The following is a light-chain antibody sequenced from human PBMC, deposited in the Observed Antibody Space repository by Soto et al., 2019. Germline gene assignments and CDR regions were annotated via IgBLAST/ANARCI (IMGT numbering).Light chain of an antibody. J-gene: IGKJ3*01. CDR1: QSVSSSY. CDR3: QQYGSSPI. CDR2: GAS. Sequence: EIVLPQSPGTMSLSPGERSTLSGRASQSVSSSYLAWYQQKPGQAPRLLIYGASSRATGIPDRFSGSGSGTDFTLTISRLEPEDFAVYYCQQYGSSPIFGTGNKVDIK. V-gene: IGKV3-20*01.